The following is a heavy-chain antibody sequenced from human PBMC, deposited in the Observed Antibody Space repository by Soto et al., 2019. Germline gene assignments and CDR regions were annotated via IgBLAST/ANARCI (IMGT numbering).Heavy chain of an antibody. J-gene: IGHJ4*02. CDR2: VFYSGGT. D-gene: IGHD5-18*01. CDR3: ARAGGYDYAFDY. V-gene: IGHV4-59*01. Sequence: ETLSLTCTVSGASISSYFWSWIRQPPGKGLEWIGYVFYSGGTKYNPSLKGPVTISMDTSKNEFSLHLSSVTAADTAVYYCARAGGYDYAFDYWGQGTVVTVSS. CDR1: GASISSYF.